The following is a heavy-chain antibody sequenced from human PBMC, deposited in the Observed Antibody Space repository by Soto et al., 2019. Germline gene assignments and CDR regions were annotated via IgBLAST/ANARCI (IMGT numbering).Heavy chain of an antibody. Sequence: WLSLRLSCAASGFTFSSHGMHWLRQALGKGLERVAVISYDGSNKYYADSVKGRFTSSRDNSQNTLCLQINSLRAEDTAVYYCAKDSTAWAAAGTGFDPWGQGTLVAVSS. CDR2: ISYDGSNK. J-gene: IGHJ5*02. D-gene: IGHD6-13*01. CDR3: AKDSTAWAAAGTGFDP. CDR1: GFTFSSHG. V-gene: IGHV3-30*18.